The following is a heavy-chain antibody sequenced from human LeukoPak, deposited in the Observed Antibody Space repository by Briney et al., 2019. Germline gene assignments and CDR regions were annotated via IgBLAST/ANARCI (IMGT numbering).Heavy chain of an antibody. CDR3: ARVYDSSGQGAFDI. D-gene: IGHD3-22*01. Sequence: SETLSLTCAVYGGSFSGYYWSWIRQPAGKGLEWIGRIYTSGSTNYNPSLKSRVTISVDQSKNQFSLKVTSVTAADTAVYYCARVYDSSGQGAFDIWGQGTMVTVSS. J-gene: IGHJ3*02. V-gene: IGHV4-59*10. CDR2: IYTSGST. CDR1: GGSFSGYY.